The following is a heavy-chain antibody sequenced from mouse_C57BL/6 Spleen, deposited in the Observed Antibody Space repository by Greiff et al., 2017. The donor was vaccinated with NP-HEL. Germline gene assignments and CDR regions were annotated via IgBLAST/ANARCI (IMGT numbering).Heavy chain of an antibody. J-gene: IGHJ4*01. D-gene: IGHD1-1*01. CDR2: IDPSDSYT. CDR3: ARGDYGSSFLYYAMDY. V-gene: IGHV1-69*01. CDR1: GYTFTSYW. Sequence: QVQLQQPGAELVMPGASVKLSCKASGYTFTSYWMHWVKQRPGHGLEWIGEIDPSDSYTNYNQKFKGKSTLTVDKSSSTAYMQLSSLASEDSAVYYCARGDYGSSFLYYAMDYWGQGTSVTVSS.